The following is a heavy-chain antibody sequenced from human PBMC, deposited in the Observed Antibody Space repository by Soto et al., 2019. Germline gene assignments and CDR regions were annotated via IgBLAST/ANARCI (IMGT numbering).Heavy chain of an antibody. CDR2: VHPDSGGS. Sequence: ASVKVSCKTSGYIFTDHLIHWVRQSPGQGLQWVGWVHPDSGGSNIAQAFQRGVTMTADTSITTAYMDLARLRPDDTAIFYCARGAQGFFPVSGIYFYFDHWGQGTPVTVSS. CDR1: GYIFTDHL. D-gene: IGHD3-22*01. J-gene: IGHJ4*02. V-gene: IGHV1-2*02. CDR3: ARGAQGFFPVSGIYFYFDH.